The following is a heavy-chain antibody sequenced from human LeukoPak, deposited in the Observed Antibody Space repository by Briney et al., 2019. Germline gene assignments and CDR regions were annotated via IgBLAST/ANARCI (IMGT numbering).Heavy chain of an antibody. CDR1: GGSISSGGYY. J-gene: IGHJ6*02. Sequence: TLSLTCTVSGGSISSGGYYWSWIRQHPGKGLEWIGYIYYSGSTYYNPSLKSRVTISVDTSKNQFSLKLSSVTAADTAVYYCARGEFGTTMVRGVTVYYYYGMDVRGQGTTVTVSS. D-gene: IGHD3-10*01. CDR3: ARGEFGTTMVRGVTVYYYYGMDV. CDR2: IYYSGST. V-gene: IGHV4-31*03.